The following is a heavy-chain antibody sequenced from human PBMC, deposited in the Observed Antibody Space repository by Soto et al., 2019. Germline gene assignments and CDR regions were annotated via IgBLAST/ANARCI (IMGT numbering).Heavy chain of an antibody. CDR2: ISSSSSYI. CDR3: AVDFKTRGYSGYDY. CDR1: GFTFSSYS. J-gene: IGHJ4*02. D-gene: IGHD5-12*01. Sequence: GGSLRLSCAASGFTFSSYSMNWVRQAPGKGLEWVSSISSSSSYIYYADSVKGRFTISRDNAKNSLYLQMNSLRAEDTAVYYCAVDFKTRGYSGYDYWGQGTLVTVSS. V-gene: IGHV3-21*01.